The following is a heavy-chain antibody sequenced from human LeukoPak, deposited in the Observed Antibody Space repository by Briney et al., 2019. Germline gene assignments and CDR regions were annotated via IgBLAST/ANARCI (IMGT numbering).Heavy chain of an antibody. J-gene: IGHJ4*02. CDR2: IIPILGIA. V-gene: IGHV1-69*04. CDR1: GGTFSSYA. D-gene: IGHD3-10*01. Sequence: SVKVSCKASGGTFSSYAISWVRQAPGQGLEWMGRIIPILGIANYAQKFQGRVTITTDESTSTAYMELSSLRSEDTAVYYCARAYGSGSYYSDYFDYWGQGTLVTVSS. CDR3: ARAYGSGSYYSDYFDY.